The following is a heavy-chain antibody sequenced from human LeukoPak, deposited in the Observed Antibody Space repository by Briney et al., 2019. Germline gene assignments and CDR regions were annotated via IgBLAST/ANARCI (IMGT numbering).Heavy chain of an antibody. J-gene: IGHJ4*02. Sequence: GGSLRLSCAASGFTFSSHWMSWVRQAPGRGLEWVAKIKHDGSEKYYVDSVKGRFTISRDNSKNTLYLQMNSLRAEDTAVYYCAKDCQVTYYDFWSALDYWGQGTLVTVSS. V-gene: IGHV3-7*01. CDR3: AKDCQVTYYDFWSALDY. D-gene: IGHD3-3*01. CDR1: GFTFSSHW. CDR2: IKHDGSEK.